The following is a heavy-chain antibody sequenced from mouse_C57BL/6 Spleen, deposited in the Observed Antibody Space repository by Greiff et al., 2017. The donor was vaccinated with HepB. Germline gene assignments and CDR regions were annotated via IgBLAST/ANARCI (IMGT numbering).Heavy chain of an antibody. V-gene: IGHV1-18*01. CDR3: ARFDGYYCYAMDY. J-gene: IGHJ4*01. CDR2: INPNNGGT. Sequence: EVKLQESGPELVKPGASVKIPCKASGYTFTDYNMDWVKQSHGKSLEWIGDINPNNGGTIYNQKFKGKATLTVDKSSSTAYMELRSLTSEDTAVYYCARFDGYYCYAMDYWGQGTSVTVSS. D-gene: IGHD2-3*01. CDR1: GYTFTDYN.